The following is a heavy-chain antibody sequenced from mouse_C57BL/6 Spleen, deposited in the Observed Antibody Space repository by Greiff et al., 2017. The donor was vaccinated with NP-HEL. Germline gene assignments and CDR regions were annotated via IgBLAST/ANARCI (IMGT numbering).Heavy chain of an antibody. J-gene: IGHJ2*01. V-gene: IGHV1-82*01. Sequence: PGKGLEWIGRIYPGDGDTNYNGMFKGKATLTADKSSSTAYMQLSSLTSEDSAVYFCARGDGFDYWGQGTTLTVSS. D-gene: IGHD2-3*01. CDR2: IYPGDGDT. CDR3: ARGDGFDY.